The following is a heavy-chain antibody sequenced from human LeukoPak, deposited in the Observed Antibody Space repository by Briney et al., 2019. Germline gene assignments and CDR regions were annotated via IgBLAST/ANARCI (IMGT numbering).Heavy chain of an antibody. V-gene: IGHV3-23*01. D-gene: IGHD6-25*01. CDR2: ISGGYGSA. CDR1: GFIFSSHA. CDR3: AKDDAAGRYGMDV. Sequence: PGGSLRLSCAGSGFIFSSHAMSWVRQVPGKGLEWVSGISGGYGSAYYADSVKGRFTISRDNSKNTLYLQMNSLRAEDTAVYYCAKDDAAGRYGMDVWGQGTTVTVSS. J-gene: IGHJ6*02.